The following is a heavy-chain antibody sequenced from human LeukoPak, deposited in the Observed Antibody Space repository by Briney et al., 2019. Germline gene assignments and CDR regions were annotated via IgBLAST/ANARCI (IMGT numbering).Heavy chain of an antibody. CDR2: IYNSGSA. CDR1: GGSISSGGYS. J-gene: IGHJ5*02. V-gene: IGHV4-61*08. D-gene: IGHD6-19*01. CDR3: ARSHSSGWSKFDP. Sequence: SETLSLTCAVSGGSISSGGYSWSWIRQPPGKGLEWIGHIYNSGSANYNPSLKSRVTISVDTSKNQFSLRLSSVTAADTAVYYCARSHSSGWSKFDPWGQGTLVTISS.